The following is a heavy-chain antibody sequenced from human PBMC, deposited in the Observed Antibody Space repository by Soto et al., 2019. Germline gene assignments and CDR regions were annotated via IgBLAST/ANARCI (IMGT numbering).Heavy chain of an antibody. D-gene: IGHD3-16*01. CDR1: GYTFTSYG. CDR2: ISAYNGST. CDR3: ARVRDYDYFDY. J-gene: IGHJ4*02. Sequence: ASVKVSCKASGYTFTSYGISWVRQAPGQGLEWMGWISAYNGSTNYAQKPQGRVTMTTDTSTSTAYMELRSLRSDDTAVYYCARVRDYDYFDYWGQGTLVTVSS. V-gene: IGHV1-18*01.